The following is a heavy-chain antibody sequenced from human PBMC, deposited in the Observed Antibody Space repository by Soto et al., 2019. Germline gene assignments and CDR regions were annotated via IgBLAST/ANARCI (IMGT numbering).Heavy chain of an antibody. V-gene: IGHV3-7*01. CDR2: IKQAGSDK. CDR3: ARGAAGAFDL. J-gene: IGHJ3*01. D-gene: IGHD6-25*01. Sequence: EVQLVESGGALVQPGGSLRLSCAASGFTFSIYWMYWVRQAPGKGLEFVAVIKQAGSDKYYVDSVKGRFSISRDNAKNSVFLQMDSLRVDDTAVYDCARGAAGAFDLWGQGTTVTVSS. CDR1: GFTFSIYW.